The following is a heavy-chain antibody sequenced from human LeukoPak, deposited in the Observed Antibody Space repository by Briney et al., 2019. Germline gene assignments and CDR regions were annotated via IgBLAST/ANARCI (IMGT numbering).Heavy chain of an antibody. J-gene: IGHJ5*02. CDR3: ARRPWLVRSNWFDP. V-gene: IGHV4-34*01. CDR1: GGSFSGYY. Sequence: PSETLSLTCAVYGGSFSGYYWSWIRQPPGEGLEWIGEINHSGSTNYNPSLKSRVTISVDTSKNQFSLKLSSVTAADTAVYYCARRPWLVRSNWFDPWGQGTLVTVSS. CDR2: INHSGST. D-gene: IGHD6-19*01.